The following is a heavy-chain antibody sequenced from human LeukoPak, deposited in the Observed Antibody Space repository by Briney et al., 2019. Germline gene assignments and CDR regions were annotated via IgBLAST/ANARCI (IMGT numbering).Heavy chain of an antibody. CDR1: GYTFTSYG. CDR3: AREAQTPGIAVAGTGDYYYGMDV. J-gene: IGHJ6*02. D-gene: IGHD6-19*01. V-gene: IGHV1-18*01. Sequence: ASVKVSCKASGYTFTSYGISWVRQAPGQGLEWMGWISAYNGNTNYAQKLQGRVTMTTDTSTSTAYMELRSLRSDDTAVYYCAREAQTPGIAVAGTGDYYYGMDVWGQGTTVTVSS. CDR2: ISAYNGNT.